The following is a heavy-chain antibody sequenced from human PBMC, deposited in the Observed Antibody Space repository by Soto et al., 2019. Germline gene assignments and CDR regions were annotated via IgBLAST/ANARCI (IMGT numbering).Heavy chain of an antibody. V-gene: IGHV4-4*02. J-gene: IGHJ4*02. CDR3: ATIKLGSNRLDY. CDR2: IYHSGSI. Sequence: PSETLSLTCTVSNASISSRKWWTWVRQTPGKGLEWIGEIYHSGSINHNPSLKSRVTISVDTSKNHFSLKLSSVTAADTAVYYCATIKLGSNRLDYWGQGTLVTVSS. D-gene: IGHD3-10*01. CDR1: NASISSRKW.